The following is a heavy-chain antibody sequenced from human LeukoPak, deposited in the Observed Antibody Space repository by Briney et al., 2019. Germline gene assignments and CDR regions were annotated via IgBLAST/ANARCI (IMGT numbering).Heavy chain of an antibody. CDR2: IFHTGST. CDR3: ARHQHAGREHYYGIDV. J-gene: IGHJ6*02. V-gene: IGHV4-59*08. CDR1: GGSIGLYY. Sequence: SETLSLTCTVSGGSIGLYYWAWIRQPPGKGLEWIGYIFHTGSTNYNPSLKSRLTISVDTSRNQFSLRLSSVAAADTAVYYCARHQHAGREHYYGIDVWGQGTTVSVSS. D-gene: IGHD1-26*01.